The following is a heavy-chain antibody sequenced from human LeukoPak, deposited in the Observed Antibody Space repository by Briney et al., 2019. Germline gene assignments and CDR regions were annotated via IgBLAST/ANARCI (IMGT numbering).Heavy chain of an antibody. CDR1: GFTLSDYY. CDR3: ARGRSRTYYGFDY. J-gene: IGHJ4*02. D-gene: IGHD1-26*01. Sequence: GGSLRLSCAASGFTLSDYYMNWIRQAPGKGLEGISYISTSGSDMYYADSVKGRFTIYRDNARKSMSLQMNRLRAQDTAVYYCARGRSRTYYGFDYWGQGTLVTVSS. CDR2: ISTSGSDM. V-gene: IGHV3-11*01.